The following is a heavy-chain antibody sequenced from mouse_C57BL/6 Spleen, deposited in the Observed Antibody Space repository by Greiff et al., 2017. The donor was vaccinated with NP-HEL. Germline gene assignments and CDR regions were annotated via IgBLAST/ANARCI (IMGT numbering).Heavy chain of an antibody. CDR2: ISYDGSN. V-gene: IGHV3-6*01. Sequence: VQLKESGPGLVKPSQSLSLTCSVTGYSITSGYYWNWIRQFPGNKLEWMGYISYDGSNNYNPSLKNRISITRDTSKNQFFLKLNPVTTEDTATYYCARGTYGYDGYFDVWGTGTTVTVSS. CDR3: ARGTYGYDGYFDV. D-gene: IGHD2-2*01. J-gene: IGHJ1*03. CDR1: GYSITSGYY.